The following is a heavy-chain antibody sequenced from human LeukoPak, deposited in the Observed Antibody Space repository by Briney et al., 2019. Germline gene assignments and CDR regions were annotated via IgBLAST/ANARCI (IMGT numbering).Heavy chain of an antibody. V-gene: IGHV4-61*02. CDR3: AREGYSSSSGFGY. CDR2: IYTSGST. D-gene: IGHD6-6*01. CDR1: GGSISSGSYF. Sequence: KPSETLSLTCTVSGGSISSGSYFWSWIRQPAGKGLEWIGRIYTSGSTNYNPSLKSRVTVSLDTSRNQFSLELTSVTAADTAVYYCAREGYSSSSGFGYWGQGTLVTVSS. J-gene: IGHJ4*02.